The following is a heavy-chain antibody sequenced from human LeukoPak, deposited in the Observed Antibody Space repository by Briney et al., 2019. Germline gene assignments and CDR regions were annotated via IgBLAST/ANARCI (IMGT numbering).Heavy chain of an antibody. Sequence: SEPLSLTCTVSGGSISSSSYYWGWIRQPPGKGLEWIGSIYYSGSTYYNPSLKSRVTISVDTSKNQFSLKLSSVTAADTAVYYCARREADYYGSARDYWGQGTLVTVSS. V-gene: IGHV4-39*01. CDR1: GGSISSSSYY. D-gene: IGHD3-10*01. CDR3: ARREADYYGSARDY. CDR2: IYYSGST. J-gene: IGHJ4*02.